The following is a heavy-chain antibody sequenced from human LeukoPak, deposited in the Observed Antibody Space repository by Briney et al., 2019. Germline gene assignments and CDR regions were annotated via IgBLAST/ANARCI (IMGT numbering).Heavy chain of an antibody. V-gene: IGHV1-69*05. J-gene: IGHJ4*02. CDR3: AGSWYGPSPGNLDY. Sequence: SVKVSCKASGGTFSSYAISWVRQAPEQGLEWMGGIIPIFGTANYTQKFQGRFKITTDESTSTAYMELSSLRSEDTAVYYCAGSWYGPSPGNLDYWGQGTLVTVSS. CDR1: GGTFSSYA. D-gene: IGHD6-13*01. CDR2: IIPIFGTA.